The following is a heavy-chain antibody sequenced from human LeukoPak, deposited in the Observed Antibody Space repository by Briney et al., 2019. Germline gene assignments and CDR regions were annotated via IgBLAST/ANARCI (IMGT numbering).Heavy chain of an antibody. J-gene: IGHJ4*02. D-gene: IGHD2-21*02. CDR2: INSDGSST. CDR3: ARNPYCGGDCYSDPGYFDY. Sequence: GGPLRLSCAASGFTFSSYWVHWVRQAPGKGLVYVSRINSDGSSTSYADSVKGRFTISRDNAKNTLYLQMNSLRAEDTAVYYCARNPYCGGDCYSDPGYFDYWGQGTLVTVSS. CDR1: GFTFSSYW. V-gene: IGHV3-74*01.